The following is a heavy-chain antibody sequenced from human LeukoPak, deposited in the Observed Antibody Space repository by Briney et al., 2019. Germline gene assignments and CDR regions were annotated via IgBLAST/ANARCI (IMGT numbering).Heavy chain of an antibody. CDR3: ASRHSSGWYPPYYYGMDV. D-gene: IGHD6-19*01. J-gene: IGHJ6*02. Sequence: SETLSLTCTVSGGSISSYYWSWIRQPPGKGLEWIGYIYYSGSTNYNPSLKSRVTISVDTSKNQFSLKLSSVTAADTAVYYCASRHSSGWYPPYYYGMDVWGQGTTVTVSS. CDR1: GGSISSYY. V-gene: IGHV4-59*12. CDR2: IYYSGST.